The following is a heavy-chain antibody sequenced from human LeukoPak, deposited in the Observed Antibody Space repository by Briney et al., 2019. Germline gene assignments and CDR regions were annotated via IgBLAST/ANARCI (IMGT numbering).Heavy chain of an antibody. V-gene: IGHV3-9*01. D-gene: IGHD3-22*01. Sequence: GGSLRLSCATSGFTFDDYAMHWVRQAPGQGLEWVSGISWNGTNIDYADSVKGRFTISRDNAKNSLYLQMNSLRAEDTALYYCAKDLYYDSEPYWGQGTLVTVSS. CDR3: AKDLYYDSEPY. CDR2: ISWNGTNI. CDR1: GFTFDDYA. J-gene: IGHJ4*02.